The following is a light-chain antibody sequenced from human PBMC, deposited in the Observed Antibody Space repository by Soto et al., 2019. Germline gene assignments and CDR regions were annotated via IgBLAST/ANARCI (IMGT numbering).Light chain of an antibody. J-gene: IGLJ3*02. Sequence: QSALTQPVSVSGSPGQSVTISCSGTNSDVGAYNYVSWFQLHPGKAPKLIVYDVNNRPSGVSYRFSGSKSGTTASVTISGLQADDEGDYYCNSYTTDSTWVFGGGTKVTVL. CDR1: NSDVGAYNY. CDR2: DVN. V-gene: IGLV2-14*03. CDR3: NSYTTDSTWV.